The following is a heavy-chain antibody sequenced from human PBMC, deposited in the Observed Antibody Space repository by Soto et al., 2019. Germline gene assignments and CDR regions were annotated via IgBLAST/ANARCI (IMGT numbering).Heavy chain of an antibody. CDR1: GGSIANYY. D-gene: IGHD4-4*01. V-gene: IGHV4-59*01. CDR3: ARNVHDYNLRNWFDP. J-gene: IGHJ5*02. Sequence: PSETLSLTCSVSGGSIANYYWSWIRQPPGKGLEWIGYVYYSGSTNYNPSLKRRVTMPVHTSRNLFSLKLPSVTAADTAMYYCARNVHDYNLRNWFDPWGQGTLVTVSS. CDR2: VYYSGST.